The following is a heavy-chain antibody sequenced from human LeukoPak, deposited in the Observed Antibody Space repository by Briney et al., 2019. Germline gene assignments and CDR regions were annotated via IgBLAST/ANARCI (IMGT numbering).Heavy chain of an antibody. CDR1: GGSISSSSHY. CDR2: IYYSGST. V-gene: IGHV4-39*07. CDR3: ARGTLYSGWSYYFDS. J-gene: IGHJ4*02. D-gene: IGHD6-19*01. Sequence: TSETLSLTCTVSGGSISSSSHYWGWIRQPPGKGLEWIGSIYYSGSTYYNPSLKSRVTISVDTSKNQFSLKLSSVTAADTALYYCARGTLYSGWSYYFDSWGQGTLVTVSS.